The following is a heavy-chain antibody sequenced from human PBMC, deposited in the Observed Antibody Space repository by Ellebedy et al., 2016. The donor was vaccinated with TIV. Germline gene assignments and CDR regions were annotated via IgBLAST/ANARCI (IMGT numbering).Heavy chain of an antibody. CDR2: ISSSSSYI. Sequence: GESLKISXAASGFTFSSYSMNWVRQAPGKGLEWVSSISSSSSYIYYADSVKGRFTISRDNAKNSLYLQMNSLRAEDTAVYYCARVAGPSTSYYYMDVWGKGTTVTVSS. CDR3: ARVAGPSTSYYYMDV. J-gene: IGHJ6*03. V-gene: IGHV3-21*01. CDR1: GFTFSSYS.